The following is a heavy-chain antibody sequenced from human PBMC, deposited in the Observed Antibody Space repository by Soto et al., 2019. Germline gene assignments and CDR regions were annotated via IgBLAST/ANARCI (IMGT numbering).Heavy chain of an antibody. CDR3: VKDDRILGRRYFDL. CDR1: GLTFRGYA. J-gene: IGHJ2*01. V-gene: IGHV3-23*01. D-gene: IGHD2-15*01. Sequence: EEQLLESGGGLIQPGGSLRFACEASGLTFRGYAMTWVRQPPGKGLEWVSSISFSDGGTYYADSVKGRLTISRDNSKNTLFLQMNSLRVEDTAVYYCVKDDRILGRRYFDLWGRGTLVTVSS. CDR2: ISFSDGGT.